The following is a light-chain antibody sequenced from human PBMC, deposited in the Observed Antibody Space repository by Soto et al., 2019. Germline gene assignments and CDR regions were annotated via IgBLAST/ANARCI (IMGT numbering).Light chain of an antibody. V-gene: IGKV4-1*01. Sequence: DVVLPQSPDYLTVSLGERSTIHCKASQPVLRSSNNKNHLAWYQQKPTQSPKMLISWASTRESGVPDRFSGSGSGTEFTLTISSLQAEDAAVYYCQQYYDVPVTFGQGTRLEIK. J-gene: IGKJ5*01. CDR3: QQYYDVPVT. CDR1: QPVLRSSNNKNH. CDR2: WAS.